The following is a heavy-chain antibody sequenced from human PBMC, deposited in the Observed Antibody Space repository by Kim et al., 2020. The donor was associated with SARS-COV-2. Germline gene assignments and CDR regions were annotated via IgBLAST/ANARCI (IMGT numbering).Heavy chain of an antibody. CDR2: ISAYNGNT. Sequence: ASVKVPCKASGYTFTSYGISWVRQAPGQGLEWMGWISAYNGNTNYAQKLQGRVTMTTDTSTSTAYMELRSLRSDDTAVYYCARVRADYGDYYFDYWGQGTLVTVSS. V-gene: IGHV1-18*01. CDR1: GYTFTSYG. J-gene: IGHJ4*02. D-gene: IGHD4-17*01. CDR3: ARVRADYGDYYFDY.